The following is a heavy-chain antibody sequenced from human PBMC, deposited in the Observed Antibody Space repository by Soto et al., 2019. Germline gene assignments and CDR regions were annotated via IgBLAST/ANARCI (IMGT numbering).Heavy chain of an antibody. J-gene: IGHJ6*02. V-gene: IGHV3-33*08. Sequence: PGGSLRLSCAASGFTFSSYAMHWVRRIPGKGLQWVAIIWYDGSIKYYADSVRGRFTISRDNSKNTLYLQMNSLRDEDTAVYYCARTDCTGGNCNPYYHYGMDVWGQGNTVTVSS. CDR2: IWYDGSIK. D-gene: IGHD2-15*01. CDR1: GFTFSSYA. CDR3: ARTDCTGGNCNPYYHYGMDV.